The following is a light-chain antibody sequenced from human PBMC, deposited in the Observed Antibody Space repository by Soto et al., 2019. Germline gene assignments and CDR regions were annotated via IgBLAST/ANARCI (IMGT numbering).Light chain of an antibody. CDR1: SSDVGTYNL. V-gene: IGLV2-23*02. J-gene: IGLJ1*01. Sequence: QSVLTQPASVSGSPGQSITISCTGSSSDVGTYNLVSWYQQHPGKPPKLMIYEVSKRASGVSNRFSGSKSGNTASLTISGLQAEDEANYYCCSHAGGSTYVFGIGTRSPS. CDR2: EVS. CDR3: CSHAGGSTYV.